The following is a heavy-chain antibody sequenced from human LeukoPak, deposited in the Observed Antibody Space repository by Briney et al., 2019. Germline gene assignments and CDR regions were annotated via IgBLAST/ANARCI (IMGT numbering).Heavy chain of an antibody. Sequence: GGSLRLSCAASGFTFSDYAMTWVRQAPGKGLEWVSTITGGGYTYYADSVKGRFTVSRDNSNNTLHLQMNSLRTEDTAVYSCAKVGASGAKWKYYFDYWGQGSLVSVSS. J-gene: IGHJ4*02. D-gene: IGHD4/OR15-4a*01. CDR2: ITGGGYT. CDR3: AKVGASGAKWKYYFDY. CDR1: GFTFSDYA. V-gene: IGHV3-23*01.